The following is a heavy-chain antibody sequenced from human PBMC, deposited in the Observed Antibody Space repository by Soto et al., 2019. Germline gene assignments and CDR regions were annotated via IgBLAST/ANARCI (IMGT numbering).Heavy chain of an antibody. CDR3: ARTTVTRNLDY. V-gene: IGHV4-34*01. J-gene: IGHJ4*02. D-gene: IGHD4-17*01. Sequence: QVQLQQWGAGLLKPSETLSLTCAVYGGSFSGYYWSWIRQPPGKGLEWIGEINHSGSTNYNPSLKSRVTISVDTSKNQFSLTLSSVTAADTAVYYCARTTVTRNLDYWGQGTLVTVSS. CDR2: INHSGST. CDR1: GGSFSGYY.